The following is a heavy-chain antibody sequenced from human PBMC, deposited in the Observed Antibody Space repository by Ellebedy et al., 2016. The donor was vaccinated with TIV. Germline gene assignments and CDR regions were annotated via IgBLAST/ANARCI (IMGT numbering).Heavy chain of an antibody. V-gene: IGHV3-74*01. Sequence: GGSLRLSCAASGFTFSDYWMHWVRQAPGKGLFWVSRINSDGSSTSYADSVMCRFTISRDNSKNTLYLQMNSLRAEDTAVYYCARDVSPWGANWFDPWGQGTLVTVSS. J-gene: IGHJ5*02. CDR3: ARDVSPWGANWFDP. CDR2: INSDGSST. D-gene: IGHD7-27*01. CDR1: GFTFSDYW.